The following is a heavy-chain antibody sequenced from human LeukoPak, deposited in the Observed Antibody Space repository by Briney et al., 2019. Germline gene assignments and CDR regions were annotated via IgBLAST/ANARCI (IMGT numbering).Heavy chain of an antibody. D-gene: IGHD3-22*01. J-gene: IGHJ4*02. V-gene: IGHV1-2*02. CDR1: GYTFTGYY. Sequence: ASVKVSCKASGYTFTGYYMHWVRQAPGQGLEWMGWINPNSGDTNYAQKLQGRVTMTTDTSTSTAYMELRSLRSDDTAVYYCARDPGEYYDSSGYYRIWGQGTLVTVSS. CDR3: ARDPGEYYDSSGYYRI. CDR2: INPNSGDT.